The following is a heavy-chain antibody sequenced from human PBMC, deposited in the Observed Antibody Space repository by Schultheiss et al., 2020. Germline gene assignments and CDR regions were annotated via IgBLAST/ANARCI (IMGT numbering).Heavy chain of an antibody. CDR1: GGSISSSSYY. J-gene: IGHJ3*02. CDR3: ARRAGTDAFDI. V-gene: IGHV4-39*01. D-gene: IGHD1-1*01. CDR2: IYYSGST. Sequence: GSLRLSCTVSGGSISSSSYYWGWIRQPPGKGLEWIGSIYYSGSTYYNPSLKSRVTISVDTSKNQFSLKLSSVTAADTAVYYCARRAGTDAFDIWGQGTMVTVSS.